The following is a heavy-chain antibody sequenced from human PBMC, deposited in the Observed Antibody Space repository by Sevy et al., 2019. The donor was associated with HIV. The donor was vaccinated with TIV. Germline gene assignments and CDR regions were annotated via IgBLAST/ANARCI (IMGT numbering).Heavy chain of an antibody. Sequence: GGSLRLSCAASGFTFNNYALTWVRQAPGKGLESVSTISASGDSIYYADSVKGRFTVSRDDSKNTLYLQMNSLRAEDTAVYYCAKALSWLLPFDYWGRGTLVTVSS. CDR2: ISASGDSI. CDR3: AKALSWLLPFDY. J-gene: IGHJ4*02. V-gene: IGHV3-23*01. D-gene: IGHD2-15*01. CDR1: GFTFNNYA.